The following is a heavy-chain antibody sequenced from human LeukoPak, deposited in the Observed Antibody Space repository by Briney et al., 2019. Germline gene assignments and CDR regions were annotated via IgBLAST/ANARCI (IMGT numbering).Heavy chain of an antibody. J-gene: IGHJ6*02. CDR1: GGSISSYY. Sequence: PSETLSLTCTVSGGSISSYYWSWIRQPPGKGLEWIGYIYYSGSTNYNPSLKSRVTISVDTSKNQFSLKLSSVTAADTAVYYCAGDQPGYNWNYNHYYGMDVWGQGTTVTVSS. CDR3: AGDQPGYNWNYNHYYGMDV. V-gene: IGHV4-59*01. D-gene: IGHD1-7*01. CDR2: IYYSGST.